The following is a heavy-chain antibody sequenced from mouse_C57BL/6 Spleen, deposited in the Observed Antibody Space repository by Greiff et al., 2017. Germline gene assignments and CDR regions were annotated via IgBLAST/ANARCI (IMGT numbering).Heavy chain of an antibody. D-gene: IGHD2-2*01. V-gene: IGHV3-6*01. Sequence: EVQLVESGPGLVKPSQSLSLTCSVTGYSITSGYYWNWIRQFPGNKLEWMGYISYDGSNNYNPSLKNRISITRDTSKNQFFLKLNSVTTEDTATYYCARDYYGYDWFAYWGQGTLVTVSA. CDR1: GYSITSGYY. J-gene: IGHJ3*01. CDR3: ARDYYGYDWFAY. CDR2: ISYDGSN.